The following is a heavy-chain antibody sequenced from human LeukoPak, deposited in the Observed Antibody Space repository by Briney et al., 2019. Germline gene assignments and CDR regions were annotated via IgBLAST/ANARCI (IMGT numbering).Heavy chain of an antibody. J-gene: IGHJ4*02. CDR3: ARGRAERWLQLHYLDY. V-gene: IGHV4-39*07. D-gene: IGHD5-24*01. CDR1: GGSISSSSYY. Sequence: PSETLSLTCTVSGGSISSSSYYWSWIRQPPGKGLEWIGEINHSGSTNYNPSLKSRVTISVDTSKNQFSLKLSSVTAADTAVYYCARGRAERWLQLHYLDYWGQGTLVTVSS. CDR2: INHSGST.